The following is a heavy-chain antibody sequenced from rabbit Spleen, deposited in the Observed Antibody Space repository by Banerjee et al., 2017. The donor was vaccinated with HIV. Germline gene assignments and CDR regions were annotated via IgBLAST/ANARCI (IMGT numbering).Heavy chain of an antibody. Sequence: QEQLTETGGGLVKPEGSLTLTCKASGVSLNDKDVMCWVRQAPGKGLEWIACINIVTGKSVYANWAEGRFIMSRTSSTTVTLQMTSLTAADTATYFCARDLVAVIGWNFNLWGPGTLVTVS. CDR1: GVSLNDKDV. D-gene: IGHD1-1*01. CDR3: ARDLVAVIGWNFNL. J-gene: IGHJ4*01. CDR2: INIVTGKS. V-gene: IGHV1S45*01.